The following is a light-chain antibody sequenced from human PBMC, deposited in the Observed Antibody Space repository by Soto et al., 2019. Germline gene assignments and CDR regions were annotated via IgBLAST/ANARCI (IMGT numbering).Light chain of an antibody. CDR3: QSYDSSLRAFYV. V-gene: IGLV1-40*01. Sequence: QSVLTQPPSVSGAPGQRVTISCTGSSSNIGAGYDVHWYQQLPGTAPKLLIYGNSNRPSGVPDRFSGSKSGTSASLAITGLQAEDEADYYCQSYDSSLRAFYVFGTGTKVTAL. CDR1: SSNIGAGYD. CDR2: GNS. J-gene: IGLJ1*01.